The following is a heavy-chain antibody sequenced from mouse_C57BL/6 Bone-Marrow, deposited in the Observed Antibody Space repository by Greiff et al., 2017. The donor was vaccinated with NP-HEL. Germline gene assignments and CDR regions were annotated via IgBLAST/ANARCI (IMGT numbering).Heavy chain of an antibody. CDR1: GFTFSSYA. Sequence: EVMLVESGGGLVKPGGSLKLSCAASGFTFSSYAMSWVRQTPEKRLEWVATISDGGSYTYYPDNVKGRFTISRDNAKNNLYLQMSHLKSEDTAMYYCARGITGRGGYAMDYWGQGTSVTVSS. D-gene: IGHD1-1*01. V-gene: IGHV5-4*03. CDR3: ARGITGRGGYAMDY. J-gene: IGHJ4*01. CDR2: ISDGGSYT.